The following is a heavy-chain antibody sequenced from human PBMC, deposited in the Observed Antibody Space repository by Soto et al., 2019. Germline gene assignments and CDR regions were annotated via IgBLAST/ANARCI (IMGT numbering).Heavy chain of an antibody. D-gene: IGHD5-12*01. CDR3: AHSRGYNDYAGPPLYEMDV. CDR1: GFSVKTSGVG. J-gene: IGHJ6*02. Sequence: QITLKESGPTLVNPTQTLTLTCTCSGFSVKTSGVGVGWIRQPPGKTLEWLALIYWNDFKLYSPSLKNRLNVTRDTSKNQVVLTVTNLDPVDTATYYCAHSRGYNDYAGPPLYEMDVWGQGTTVTVSS. V-gene: IGHV2-5*01. CDR2: IYWNDFK.